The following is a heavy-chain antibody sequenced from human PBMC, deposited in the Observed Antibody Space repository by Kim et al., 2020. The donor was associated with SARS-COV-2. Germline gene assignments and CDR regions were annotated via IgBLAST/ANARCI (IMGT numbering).Heavy chain of an antibody. D-gene: IGHD3-22*01. CDR2: ISGSGGST. Sequence: GGSLRLSCAASGFTFSSYAMSWVRQAPGKGLEWVSAISGSGGSTYYADSVKGRFTISRDNSKNTLYLQMNSLRAEDTAVYYCAKEEYYDSSGYPLGAFDIWGQGTMVTVSS. J-gene: IGHJ3*02. CDR3: AKEEYYDSSGYPLGAFDI. CDR1: GFTFSSYA. V-gene: IGHV3-23*01.